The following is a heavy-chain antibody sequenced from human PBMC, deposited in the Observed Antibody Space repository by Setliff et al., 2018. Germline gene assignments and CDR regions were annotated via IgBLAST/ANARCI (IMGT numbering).Heavy chain of an antibody. D-gene: IGHD4-17*01. Sequence: LSLTCTVSGYSISSGYIWGWIRQPPGKGLEWVSYIGESGNNIHYADSVKGRFTISRDNAKNSLYLQMNSLRVEDTALYYCARDLQGSGDYVVDYWGQGTLVTVSS. J-gene: IGHJ4*02. CDR3: ARDLQGSGDYVVDY. CDR1: GYSISSGYI. V-gene: IGHV3-11*04. CDR2: IGESGNNI.